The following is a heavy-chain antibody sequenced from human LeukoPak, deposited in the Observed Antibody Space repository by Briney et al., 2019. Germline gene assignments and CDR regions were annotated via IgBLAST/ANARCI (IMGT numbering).Heavy chain of an antibody. V-gene: IGHV1-46*01. Sequence: ASVKVSCKASGYTFTSYYMHWVRQAPGQGLEWMGIINPSGGSTSYAQKFQGRVTMTRDMSTTTDYMELSSLRSEDTAVYYCARENFGAYDSSGYAPLGYWGQGTLVTVSS. J-gene: IGHJ4*02. CDR1: GYTFTSYY. CDR3: ARENFGAYDSSGYAPLGY. D-gene: IGHD3-22*01. CDR2: INPSGGST.